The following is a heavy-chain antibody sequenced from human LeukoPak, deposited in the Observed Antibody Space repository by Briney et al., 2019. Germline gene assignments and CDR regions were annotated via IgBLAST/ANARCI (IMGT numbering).Heavy chain of an antibody. CDR1: GFTFSSYA. V-gene: IGHV3-23*01. CDR2: ISGSGGNT. J-gene: IGHJ4*02. Sequence: GGSLRLSCAASGFTFSSYAMSWVRQAPGKGLEWVSAISGSGGNTHYADSVRGRFTISRDNSKNTLYLQMNSLRAEDTAVYYCAKDRGRLAAARTPSGSYYFDYWGQGTLVTVSS. D-gene: IGHD6-13*01. CDR3: AKDRGRLAAARTPSGSYYFDY.